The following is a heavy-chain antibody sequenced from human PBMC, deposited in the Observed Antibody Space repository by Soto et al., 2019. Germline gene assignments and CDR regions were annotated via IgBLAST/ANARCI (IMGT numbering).Heavy chain of an antibody. CDR2: IYYSGST. V-gene: IGHV4-61*01. J-gene: IGHJ4*02. D-gene: IGHD1-26*01. Sequence: SETLSLTCTVSGGSVSSGSYYWSWIRQPPGKGLEWIGYIYYSGSTNYNPSLKSRVTISVDTSKNQFSLKLSSVTAADTAVYYCARTSGSYADYWGQGTLVTVSS. CDR1: GGSVSSGSYY. CDR3: ARTSGSYADY.